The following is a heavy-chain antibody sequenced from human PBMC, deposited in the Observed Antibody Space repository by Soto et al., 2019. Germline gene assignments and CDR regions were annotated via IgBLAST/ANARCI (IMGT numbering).Heavy chain of an antibody. Sequence: PGESLKISCNGSGYSFTSYWISWVRQMPGKGLEWMGRIDPSDSYTNYSPSFQGHVTISADKSISTAYLQWSSLKASDTAMYYCASAYYYDSSGYYWNDAFDIWGQGTMVTVSS. CDR1: GYSFTSYW. V-gene: IGHV5-10-1*01. CDR2: IDPSDSYT. CDR3: ASAYYYDSSGYYWNDAFDI. J-gene: IGHJ3*02. D-gene: IGHD3-22*01.